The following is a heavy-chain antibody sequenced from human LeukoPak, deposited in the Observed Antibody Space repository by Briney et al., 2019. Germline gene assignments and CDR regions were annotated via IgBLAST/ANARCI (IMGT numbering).Heavy chain of an antibody. D-gene: IGHD6-19*01. J-gene: IGHJ4*02. V-gene: IGHV1-2*02. Sequence: ASVKVSCKASGYTFTGYYMHWVRQAPGQGLEWMGWINPNSGGTNYAQKFQGRVTMTRDTSIITAYMELSRLRSDDTAVYYCAISSGWPHKYYFDYWGQGTLVTVSS. CDR3: AISSGWPHKYYFDY. CDR1: GYTFTGYY. CDR2: INPNSGGT.